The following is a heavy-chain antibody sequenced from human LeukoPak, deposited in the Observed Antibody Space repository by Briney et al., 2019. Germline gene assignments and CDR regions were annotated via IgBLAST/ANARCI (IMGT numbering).Heavy chain of an antibody. CDR1: GGSISSYY. D-gene: IGHD6-13*01. V-gene: IGHV4-59*01. J-gene: IGHJ4*02. CDR2: IYYSGST. Sequence: PSETLSLTCTVSGGSISSYYWSWIRQPPGKGLEWIGYIYYSGSTNYNPSLKSRVTISVDTSKNQFSLKLSSVTAADTAVYYCARARSYSSSWSRRPTEYFDYWGQGTLVTVSS. CDR3: ARARSYSSSWSRRPTEYFDY.